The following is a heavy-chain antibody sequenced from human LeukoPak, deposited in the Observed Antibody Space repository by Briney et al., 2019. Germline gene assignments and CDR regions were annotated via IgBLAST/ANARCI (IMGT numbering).Heavy chain of an antibody. D-gene: IGHD5-18*01. CDR1: GYTFTSYG. J-gene: IGHJ6*02. Sequence: ASVKVSCKASGYTFTSYGISWVRQAPGQGLEWMGWISAYYGNTNYAQKLQGRVTMTTDTSTSTAYMELRSLRSDDTAVYYCARDDTSRRDTAMVYYYYGMDVWGQGTTVTVSS. CDR2: ISAYYGNT. CDR3: ARDDTSRRDTAMVYYYYGMDV. V-gene: IGHV1-18*01.